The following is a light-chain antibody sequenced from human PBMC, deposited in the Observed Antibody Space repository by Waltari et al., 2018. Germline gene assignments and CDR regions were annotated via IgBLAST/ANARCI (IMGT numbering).Light chain of an antibody. V-gene: IGLV2-8*01. CDR3: SSYAGSDIWV. Sequence: QSALTQPPSASGSPGQSVAISCTGTSSDVGGYNYVSWYQQHPGKAPKLMIYEVNKRPSGVPERFSGSKSGNTASLTVSGLQAEDEADYYCSSYAGSDIWVFGGGTRLTVL. CDR2: EVN. CDR1: SSDVGGYNY. J-gene: IGLJ3*02.